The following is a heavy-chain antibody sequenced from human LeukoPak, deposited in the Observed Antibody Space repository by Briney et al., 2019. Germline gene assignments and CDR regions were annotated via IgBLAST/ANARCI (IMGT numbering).Heavy chain of an antibody. D-gene: IGHD3-16*02. CDR3: ARHVHDYIWGSYRHGRYDY. V-gene: IGHV4-34*01. J-gene: IGHJ4*02. CDR1: GGSFSGYY. CDR2: IYYSGST. Sequence: SETLSLTCAVYGGSFSGYYWSWIRQPPGKGLGWIGSIYYSGSTYYNPSLKSRVTISVDTSKNQFSLKLSSVTAADTAVYYCARHVHDYIWGSYRHGRYDYWGQGTLVTVSS.